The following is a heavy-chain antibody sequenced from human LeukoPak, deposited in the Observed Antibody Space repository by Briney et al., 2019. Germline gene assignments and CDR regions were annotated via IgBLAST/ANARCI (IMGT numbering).Heavy chain of an antibody. CDR3: ARATGYLSYFDL. Sequence: GGSLRLSCAASGFTFSTYQVNWVRQAPGKGLEWVSYISNSDNTRYYTDSVKGRFTISRDNAKNSLYLQMNNLRAEDTGVYYCARATGYLSYFDLWGRGTLATVSS. CDR1: GFTFSTYQ. D-gene: IGHD3-9*01. V-gene: IGHV3-48*03. CDR2: ISNSDNTR. J-gene: IGHJ2*01.